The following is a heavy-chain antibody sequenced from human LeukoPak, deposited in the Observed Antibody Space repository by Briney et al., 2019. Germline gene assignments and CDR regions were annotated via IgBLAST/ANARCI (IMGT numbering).Heavy chain of an antibody. CDR2: ISAYNGNT. CDR1: GYTFTGYY. CDR3: ARDRAAMVPSPFDY. Sequence: GASVKVSCKASGYTFTGYYMHWVRQAPGQGLEWMGWISAYNGNTNYAQKLQGRVTMTTDTSTSTAYMELRSLRSDDTAVYYCARDRAAMVPSPFDYWGQGTLVTVSS. D-gene: IGHD5-18*01. V-gene: IGHV1-18*04. J-gene: IGHJ4*02.